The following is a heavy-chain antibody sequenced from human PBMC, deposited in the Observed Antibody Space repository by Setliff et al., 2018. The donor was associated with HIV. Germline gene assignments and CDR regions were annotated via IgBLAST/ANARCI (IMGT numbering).Heavy chain of an antibody. J-gene: IGHJ6*02. V-gene: IGHV3-23*01. Sequence: PGGSLRLSCVTSGFTFSSFAMTWVRQAPGKGLEWVSAISGSGGSTYYADSVKGRFTISTDNSKNTLYLQMNSLRAEDTAVYYCAKPLTQWGVSPYHYAVDVWGQGTTVTVSS. CDR1: GFTFSSFA. CDR3: AKPLTQWGVSPYHYAVDV. CDR2: ISGSGGST. D-gene: IGHD1-26*01.